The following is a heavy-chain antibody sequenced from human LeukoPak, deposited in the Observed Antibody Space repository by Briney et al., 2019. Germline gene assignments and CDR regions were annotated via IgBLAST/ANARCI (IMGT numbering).Heavy chain of an antibody. D-gene: IGHD2-15*01. CDR2: INHSGST. V-gene: IGHV4-34*01. CDR1: GGSFSGYY. J-gene: IGHJ4*02. CDR3: ARGFRIVSRFDY. Sequence: SETLSLTCAVYGGSFSGYYWSWIRQPPGKGLEWIGEINHSGSTNYNPSLKSRVTISVDTSKNQCSLKLSSVTAADTAVYYCARGFRIVSRFDYWGQGTLVTVSS.